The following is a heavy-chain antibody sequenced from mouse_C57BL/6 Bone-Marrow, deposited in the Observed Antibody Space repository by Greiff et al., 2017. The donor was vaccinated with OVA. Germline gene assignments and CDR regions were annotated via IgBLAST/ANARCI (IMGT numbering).Heavy chain of an antibody. CDR2: INPGSGGT. CDR3: ARKGYYGYDERNPPHFDY. V-gene: IGHV1-54*01. D-gene: IGHD2-2*01. J-gene: IGHJ2*01. Sequence: VKRVESGAELVRPGTSVKVSCKASGYAFTNYLIEWVKQRPGQGLEWIGVINPGSGGTNYNEKFKGKATLTADKSSSTAYMQLSSLTSEDSAVYFCARKGYYGYDERNPPHFDYWGQGTTRTVSS. CDR1: GYAFTNYL.